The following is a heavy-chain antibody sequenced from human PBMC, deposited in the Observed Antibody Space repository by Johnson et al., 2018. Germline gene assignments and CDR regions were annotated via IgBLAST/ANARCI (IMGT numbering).Heavy chain of an antibody. CDR3: ARDGGAGVAAFDI. V-gene: IGHV5-51*01. Sequence: VQLQESGAEVKKPGESLKISCKGSGYSFTTHWIAWVRQMPGKGLDWMGIIYPGDSDIRYSPAFQGQVTISADQSISTAFLRGSSLKASDTAMYNRARDGGAGVAAFDIWCQGTLVTLSS. CDR2: IYPGDSDI. J-gene: IGHJ3*02. CDR1: GYSFTTHW. D-gene: IGHD3-10*01.